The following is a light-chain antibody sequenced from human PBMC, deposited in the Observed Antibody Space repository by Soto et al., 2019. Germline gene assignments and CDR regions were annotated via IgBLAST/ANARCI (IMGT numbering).Light chain of an antibody. J-gene: IGKJ1*01. CDR2: GSS. CDR3: QQSNT. V-gene: IGKV3-20*01. Sequence: EIVLTQSPGTLSLSPGERSTLSCSASQTVTSTYLAWYQQRPGQAPRLLIYGSSTRATGIPDRFSGSGSGTDFTRTISRLEPEDFAVYFCQQSNTFGQGTKVGIK. CDR1: QTVTSTY.